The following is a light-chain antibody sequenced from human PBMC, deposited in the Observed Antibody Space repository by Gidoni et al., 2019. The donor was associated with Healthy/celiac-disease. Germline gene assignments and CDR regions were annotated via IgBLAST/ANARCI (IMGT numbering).Light chain of an antibody. V-gene: IGKV1-39*01. CDR1: QSIRSY. Sequence: DIQMTQSPSSLSASVGDRVTITCRASQSIRSYLNWYQQKPGEAPKLLIYAASSLQSGVPSRFSGSGSGTDFTLTISSLQPEDFATYYCQQSYSTSWTFGQGTKVEIK. J-gene: IGKJ1*01. CDR2: AAS. CDR3: QQSYSTSWT.